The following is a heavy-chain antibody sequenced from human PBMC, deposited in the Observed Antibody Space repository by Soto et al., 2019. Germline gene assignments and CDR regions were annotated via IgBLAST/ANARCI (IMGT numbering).Heavy chain of an antibody. CDR2: INPSGGST. V-gene: IGHV1-46*03. J-gene: IGHJ6*02. CDR3: ARDYCSRSDSGGSCYSGGQKHQSYYHYYGMDV. Sequence: EASVKVSCKASGYTFTSYYMHWVRQAPGQGLEWMGIINPSGGSTSYAQKFQGRVTMTRDTSTSTVYMELSSLRSEDTAVYYCARDYCSRSDSGGSCYSGGQKHQSYYHYYGMDVWGQGTTVTVAS. CDR1: GYTFTSYY. D-gene: IGHD2-15*01.